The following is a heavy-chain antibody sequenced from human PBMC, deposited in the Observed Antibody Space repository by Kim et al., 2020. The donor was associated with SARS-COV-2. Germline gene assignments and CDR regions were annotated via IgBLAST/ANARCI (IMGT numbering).Heavy chain of an antibody. J-gene: IGHJ4*02. V-gene: IGHV3-33*01. Sequence: GGSLRLSCAASGFTFSSYGMHWVRQAPGKGLEWVAVIWYDGSNKYYADSVKGRFTISRDNSKNTLYLQMNSLRAEDTAVYYCAREGSGYPCFDYWGQGTLVTVSS. D-gene: IGHD3-22*01. CDR3: AREGSGYPCFDY. CDR2: IWYDGSNK. CDR1: GFTFSSYG.